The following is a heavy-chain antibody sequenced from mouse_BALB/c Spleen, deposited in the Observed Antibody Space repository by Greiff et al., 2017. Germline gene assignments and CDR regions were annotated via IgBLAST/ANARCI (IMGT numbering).Heavy chain of an antibody. V-gene: IGHV14-3*02. Sequence: DVKLQESGAELVKLGASVKLSCTASGFNIKDTYMPWVKQRPEQGLEWIGRIDPANGNTKYDPKFQGKATITADTSSNTAYLQLSSLTSEDTVVYYCASGGGAYWGQGTLVTVSA. CDR3: ASGGGAY. J-gene: IGHJ3*01. CDR1: GFNIKDTY. CDR2: IDPANGNT.